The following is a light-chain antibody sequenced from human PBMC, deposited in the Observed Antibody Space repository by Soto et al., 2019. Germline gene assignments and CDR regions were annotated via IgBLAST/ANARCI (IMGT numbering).Light chain of an antibody. CDR1: LSVTTY. J-gene: IGKJ1*01. CDR3: QQSHSIPRT. V-gene: IGKV1-39*01. Sequence: DMQMTQSPSSLSASVGDRVTITCRTSLSVTTYLNWYQQKPGKASKLLIYAASSLQSGVPSRFSGSGSGTDFTLTISSLQPEDFATYYCQQSHSIPRTFGQGTKVDIK. CDR2: AAS.